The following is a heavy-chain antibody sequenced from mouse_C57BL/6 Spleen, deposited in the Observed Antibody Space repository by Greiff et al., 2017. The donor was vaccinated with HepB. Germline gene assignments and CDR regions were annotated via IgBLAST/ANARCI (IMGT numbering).Heavy chain of an antibody. Sequence: DVQLQESGAELVKPGASVKLSCTASGFNIKDYYMHWVKQRTEQGLEWIGRIDPEDGETKYAPKFQGKATITADTSSNTAYLQLSSLTSADTAVYYCARGDDYDGHYYAMDYWGQGTSVTVSS. CDR3: ARGDDYDGHYYAMDY. J-gene: IGHJ4*01. CDR1: GFNIKDYY. V-gene: IGHV14-2*01. D-gene: IGHD2-4*01. CDR2: IDPEDGET.